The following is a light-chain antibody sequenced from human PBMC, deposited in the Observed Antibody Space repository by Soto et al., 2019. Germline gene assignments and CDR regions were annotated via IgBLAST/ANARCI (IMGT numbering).Light chain of an antibody. CDR3: AVWDDSLNGWV. Sequence: QSVLTQPPSASGTPGQRVTISCSGSSSNIGSNSVSWYQQFPGTAPKLLIYNNNQRPSGVPDRFSGSKSGTSASLAISGLQSEDEADYYCAVWDDSLNGWVFGGGTKLTVL. V-gene: IGLV1-44*01. J-gene: IGLJ3*02. CDR1: SSNIGSNS. CDR2: NNN.